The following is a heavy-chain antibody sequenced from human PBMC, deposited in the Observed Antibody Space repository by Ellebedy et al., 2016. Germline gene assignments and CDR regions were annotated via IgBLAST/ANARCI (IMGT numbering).Heavy chain of an antibody. CDR2: IYSGGST. Sequence: GGSLRLSCAASGFTVSSNYMSWVRQAPGKGLEWVSVIYSGGSTYYADSVKGRFTISRDNSKNTLYLQMNSLRAEDTAVYYCARDSNYCSGGSCYSWGSLDIWGQGTMVTVSS. CDR1: GFTVSSNY. D-gene: IGHD2-15*01. J-gene: IGHJ3*02. V-gene: IGHV3-66*02. CDR3: ARDSNYCSGGSCYSWGSLDI.